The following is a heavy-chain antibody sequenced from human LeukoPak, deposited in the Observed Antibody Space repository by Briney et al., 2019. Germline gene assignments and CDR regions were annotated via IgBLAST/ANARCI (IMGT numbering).Heavy chain of an antibody. D-gene: IGHD3-22*01. J-gene: IGHJ4*02. CDR2: IIPIFGTA. V-gene: IGHV1-69*13. Sequence: SVKVSCKASGGTFSSYAISWVRQAPVQGLEWMGGIIPIFGTANYAQKFQGRVTITADESTSTAYMELSSLRSEDTAVYYCARYDSSSPSFDYWGQGTLATVSS. CDR3: ARYDSSSPSFDY. CDR1: GGTFSSYA.